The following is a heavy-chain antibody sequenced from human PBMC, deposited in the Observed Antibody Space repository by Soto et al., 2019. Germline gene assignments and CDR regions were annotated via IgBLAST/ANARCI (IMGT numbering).Heavy chain of an antibody. V-gene: IGHV3-7*01. CDR2: MKPDGGEI. CDR3: VRPVVAETYDAFDI. CDR1: GFTFSNYW. Sequence: GGSLRLSCVASGFTFSNYWMSWVRQPPGKGLEWVANMKPDGGEINYVDSVKGRFTISRDNAKNSLYLQMNNLRAEDTAIYYCVRPVVAETYDAFDIWGQGTMVTVSS. J-gene: IGHJ3*02. D-gene: IGHD2-15*01.